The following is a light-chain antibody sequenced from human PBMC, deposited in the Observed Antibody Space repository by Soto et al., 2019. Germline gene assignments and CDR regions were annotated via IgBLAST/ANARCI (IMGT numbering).Light chain of an antibody. V-gene: IGKV3-11*01. CDR3: QQRFNWPRFT. CDR2: DAS. J-gene: IGKJ2*01. CDR1: QSVSSY. Sequence: EIVLTQSPATLSLSPGERATLSCRASQSVSSYLAWYQQKPGQAPRLLIYDASNRATGIPARFSGGGSGTCFSLIISSLEPEDFAVYYCQQRFNWPRFTCGQGTKLEIK.